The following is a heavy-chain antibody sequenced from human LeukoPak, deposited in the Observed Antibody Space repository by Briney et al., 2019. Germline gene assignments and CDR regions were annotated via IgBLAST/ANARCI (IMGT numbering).Heavy chain of an antibody. Sequence: SETLSLTCAVSGGSISISNYCWPWLRQPPGKDLEWIASIYYSGTTYYHPSLKSRVTMSVDTSKGQFSLNLSSVTAADTAIYYCARLVGTASYYFDYWGQGALVTVSS. D-gene: IGHD2-15*01. CDR2: IYYSGTT. CDR3: ARLVGTASYYFDY. CDR1: GGSISISNYC. J-gene: IGHJ4*02. V-gene: IGHV4-39*01.